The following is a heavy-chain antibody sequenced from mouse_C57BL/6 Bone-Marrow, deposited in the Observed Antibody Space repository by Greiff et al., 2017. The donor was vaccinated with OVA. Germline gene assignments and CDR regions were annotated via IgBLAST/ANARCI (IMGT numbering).Heavy chain of an antibody. V-gene: IGHV1-81*01. D-gene: IGHD2-5*01. CDR3: AYSNYPSWCAY. J-gene: IGHJ3*01. CDR1: GYTFTSYG. Sequence: VQLQESGAELARPGASVKLSCKASGYTFTSYGISWVKQRTGQGLEWIGEIYPRSGNTYYNEKFKGKATLTADKSSSTAYLELRSLTSEDSAVYFCAYSNYPSWCAYWGQGTLVTVSA. CDR2: IYPRSGNT.